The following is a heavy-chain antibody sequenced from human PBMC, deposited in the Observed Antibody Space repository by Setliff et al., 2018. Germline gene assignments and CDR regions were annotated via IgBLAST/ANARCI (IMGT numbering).Heavy chain of an antibody. CDR1: GDSIRRGDY. Sequence: SETLSLTCTVSGDSIRRGDYWSWIRQHPGKGLEWIGYIHHSGETFYNPSLRSRVIISVDTSKNQFSLKVNSVTAADTAVYFCARVLVLGYNWFDPWGQGTLVTVSS. CDR3: ARVLVLGYNWFDP. V-gene: IGHV4-38-2*02. D-gene: IGHD3-10*01. CDR2: IHHSGET. J-gene: IGHJ5*02.